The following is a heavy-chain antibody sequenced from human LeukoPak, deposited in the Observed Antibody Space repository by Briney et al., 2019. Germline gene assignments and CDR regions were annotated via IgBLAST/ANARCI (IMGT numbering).Heavy chain of an antibody. CDR1: GGTFSSYA. CDR3: ARDPSGLLWFGEFQNWFDP. D-gene: IGHD3-10*01. V-gene: IGHV1-69*05. J-gene: IGHJ5*02. CDR2: IIPIFGTA. Sequence: SVKVSCKASGGTFSSYAISWVRQAPGRGLEWMGRIIPIFGTANYAQKFQGRVTITTDESTSTAYMELSSLRSEDTAVYYCARDPSGLLWFGEFQNWFDPWGQGTLVTVSS.